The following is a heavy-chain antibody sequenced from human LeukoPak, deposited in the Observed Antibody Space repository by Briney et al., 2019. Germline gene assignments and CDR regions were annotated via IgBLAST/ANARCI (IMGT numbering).Heavy chain of an antibody. CDR3: ARKLDHVDY. CDR1: GVSFSGFY. Sequence: PSETLSLTCAVYGVSFSGFYWSWIRQPPGKGLEWIGEINHSGSTNYNPSLKSRVTISGDTSKNQFSLKLSSVTAADTAVYYCARKLDHVDYWGQGTLVTVPS. D-gene: IGHD6-13*01. CDR2: INHSGST. V-gene: IGHV4-34*01. J-gene: IGHJ4*02.